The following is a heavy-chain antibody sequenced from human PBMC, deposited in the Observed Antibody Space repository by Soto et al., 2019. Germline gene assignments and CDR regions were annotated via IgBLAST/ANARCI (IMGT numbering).Heavy chain of an antibody. J-gene: IGHJ4*02. CDR2: IYTAGTT. CDR3: ATYRSLYLIDS. Sequence: GGSLRLSCAASSFTVSSNHMSWVRQAPGKGLEWVSVIYTAGTTYYADSVKGRFTISRDNSKNTLNLQMNSLRVEDTAVYYCATYRSLYLIDSSGQGTLVTVST. D-gene: IGHD2-2*02. V-gene: IGHV3-53*01. CDR1: SFTVSSNH.